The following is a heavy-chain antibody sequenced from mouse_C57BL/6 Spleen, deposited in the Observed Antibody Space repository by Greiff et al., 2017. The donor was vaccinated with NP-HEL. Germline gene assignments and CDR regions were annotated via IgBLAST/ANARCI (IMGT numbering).Heavy chain of an antibody. D-gene: IGHD1-1*01. Sequence: EVKLVESGPGLVKPSQSLSLTCSVPGYSITSGYYWNWIRQFPGNKLEWMGYISYDGSNNYNPSLKNRISITRDTSKNQFSLKLNSVTTEDTATYYCAREGTVVASYYFDYWGQGTTLTVSS. CDR3: AREGTVVASYYFDY. J-gene: IGHJ2*01. CDR2: ISYDGSN. V-gene: IGHV3-6*01. CDR1: GYSITSGYY.